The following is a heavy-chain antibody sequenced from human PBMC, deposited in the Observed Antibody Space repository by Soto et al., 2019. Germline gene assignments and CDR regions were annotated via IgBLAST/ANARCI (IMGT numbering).Heavy chain of an antibody. CDR1: GYTFFSYG. Sequence: QVQLVQSGAEVKKARASVKVSCKASGYTFFSYGISWVRQAPGQGLEWMGWISPYNGDTNYALHLQGRVSMTTDTSTSTAYKELRSLTSDDTAVYYCARALRTLSPSQFSVTTMDNWGQGTLVTVSS. J-gene: IGHJ4*02. D-gene: IGHD3-22*01. CDR3: ARALRTLSPSQFSVTTMDN. CDR2: ISPYNGDT. V-gene: IGHV1-18*01.